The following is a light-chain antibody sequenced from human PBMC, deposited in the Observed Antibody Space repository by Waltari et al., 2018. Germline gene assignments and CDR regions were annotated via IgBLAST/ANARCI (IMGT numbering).Light chain of an antibody. Sequence: EIVMTQSPATLSVSPGERVALSCRASQSVSNNLVWYQQRPGQAPRPLIYGASTMATGIPARFTGSGSGTEFTLTISRLEPEDFAVYYCQQYAASPRTFGEGTKVEIK. V-gene: IGKV3-15*01. CDR1: QSVSNN. CDR3: QQYAASPRT. J-gene: IGKJ1*01. CDR2: GAS.